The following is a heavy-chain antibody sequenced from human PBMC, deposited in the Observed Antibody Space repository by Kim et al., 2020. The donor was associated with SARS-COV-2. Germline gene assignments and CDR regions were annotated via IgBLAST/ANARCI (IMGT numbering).Heavy chain of an antibody. D-gene: IGHD6-13*01. CDR1: GFTFRSYW. V-gene: IGHV3-7*01. CDR3: ARDPGIAAAGRGFDY. J-gene: IGHJ4*02. CDR2: IKQDGSEK. Sequence: GGSLRLSCAASGFTFRSYWMCWVRQAPGKGLEWVANIKQDGSEKYYVDSVKGRFTISRDNAKNSLYLQMNSLRAEDTAVYYCARDPGIAAAGRGFDYWGQGSLVTVSS.